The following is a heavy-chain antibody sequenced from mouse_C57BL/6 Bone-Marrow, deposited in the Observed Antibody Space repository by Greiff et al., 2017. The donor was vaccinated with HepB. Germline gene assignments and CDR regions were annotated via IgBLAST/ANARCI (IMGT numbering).Heavy chain of an antibody. D-gene: IGHD1-1*01. CDR3: ARDRRFTTIVPYYFDY. CDR2: ISYDGSN. V-gene: IGHV3-6*01. Sequence: EVQLQQSGPGLVKPSQSLSLTCSVTGYSITSGYYWNWIRQFPGNKLEWMGYISYDGSNNYNPSLKNRISITRDTSKNQFFLKLNSVTTEDTATYYCARDRRFTTIVPYYFDYWGQGTTLTVSS. CDR1: GYSITSGYY. J-gene: IGHJ2*01.